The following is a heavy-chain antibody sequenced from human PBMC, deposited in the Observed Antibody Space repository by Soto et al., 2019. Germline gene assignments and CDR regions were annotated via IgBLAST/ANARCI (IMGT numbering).Heavy chain of an antibody. CDR3: ARAGYRRRRYGMDV. Sequence: GASVKVSCKASGYTFTSYDINWVRQATGQGLEWMGWMNPNSGNTGYAQKFQGRVTMTRNTSISTAYMELSSLRSEDTAVYYCARAGYRRRRYGMDVWGQGTTVTVSS. D-gene: IGHD6-13*01. V-gene: IGHV1-8*01. CDR2: MNPNSGNT. CDR1: GYTFTSYD. J-gene: IGHJ6*02.